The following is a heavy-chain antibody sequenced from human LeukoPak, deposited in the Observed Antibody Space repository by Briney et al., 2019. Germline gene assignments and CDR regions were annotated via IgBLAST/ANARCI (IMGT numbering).Heavy chain of an antibody. Sequence: ASVNVSCKASGYTFTGYYMHWVRQAPGQGLEWMGWINPNSGGTNYAQKFQGRVTMTRDTSISTAYMELSRLRSDDTAVYYCARGEALGRWLQQYYYYGMDVWGQGTTVTVSS. J-gene: IGHJ6*02. CDR1: GYTFTGYY. CDR2: INPNSGGT. D-gene: IGHD5-24*01. V-gene: IGHV1-2*02. CDR3: ARGEALGRWLQQYYYYGMDV.